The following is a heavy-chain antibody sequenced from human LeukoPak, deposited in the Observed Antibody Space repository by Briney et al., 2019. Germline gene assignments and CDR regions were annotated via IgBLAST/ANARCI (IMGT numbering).Heavy chain of an antibody. CDR1: GFTFSSYA. D-gene: IGHD3-3*01. CDR3: AKESGDCDFWSGYYFDY. Sequence: GGSLRLSCAASGFTFSSYAMSWVRQAPGKGLEWVSAISGSGGSTYYADSVKGRFTISRDNSKNTLYLQMNSLRAEDTAVYYCAKESGDCDFWSGYYFDYWGQGTLVTVSS. J-gene: IGHJ4*02. CDR2: ISGSGGST. V-gene: IGHV3-23*01.